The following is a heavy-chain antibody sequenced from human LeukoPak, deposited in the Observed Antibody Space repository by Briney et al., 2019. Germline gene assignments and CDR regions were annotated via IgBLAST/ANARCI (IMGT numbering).Heavy chain of an antibody. CDR1: GFTFSSYW. CDR2: INSDGSST. V-gene: IGHV3-74*01. CDR3: ARVARAEDYFDY. J-gene: IGHJ4*02. Sequence: PGGSLRLSCAASGFTFSSYWMHWVRHAPGKGLVWVSRINSDGSSTSYAGSVKGRFTISRDNAKNTLYLQMNSLRAEDTAVYYCARVARAEDYFDYWGQGTLVTVSS.